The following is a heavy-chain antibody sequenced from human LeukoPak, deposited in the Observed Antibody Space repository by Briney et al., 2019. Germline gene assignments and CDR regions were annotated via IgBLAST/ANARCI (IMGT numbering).Heavy chain of an antibody. CDR2: ISSSSSYI. V-gene: IGHV3-21*01. CDR3: ARAVTTTLDY. CDR1: GFTFSSYS. J-gene: IGHJ4*02. D-gene: IGHD4-17*01. Sequence: GGSLRLSCAASGFTFSSYSMNWVRQAPGKGLEWVSSISSSSSYIYYAGSVKGRFTISRDNAKNSLYLQMNSLRAEDTAVYYCARAVTTTLDYWGQGTLVTVSS.